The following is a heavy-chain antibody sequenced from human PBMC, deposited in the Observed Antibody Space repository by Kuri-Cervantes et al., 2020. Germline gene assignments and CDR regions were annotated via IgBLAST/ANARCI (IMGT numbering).Heavy chain of an antibody. D-gene: IGHD4-11*01. CDR3: ARDLTTVTTGYYYYGMDV. CDR2: IYYSGST. Sequence: SETLSLTCAVSGGSISSGGYSWSWIRQPPGKGLEWIGYIYYSGSTYYNPSLKSRVTISVDTSKNQFSLKLSSVTAADTAVYYCARDLTTVTTGYYYYGMDVWGQGTTVTVSS. J-gene: IGHJ6*02. V-gene: IGHV4-30-4*07. CDR1: GGSISSGGYS.